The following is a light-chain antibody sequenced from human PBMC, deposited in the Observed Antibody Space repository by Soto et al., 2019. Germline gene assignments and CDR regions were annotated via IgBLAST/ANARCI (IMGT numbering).Light chain of an antibody. J-gene: IGKJ1*01. CDR3: QQTCNTPWT. Sequence: DLQMTPSPSSLSASVGDSITITCRASQRISNFLHWYQHKPGKAPRLLIYGASTLQSGVPSRFSGSGSGTDFTLTIGSLQPDDFATYYCQQTCNTPWTFGQGTKVEIK. CDR2: GAS. V-gene: IGKV1-39*01. CDR1: QRISNF.